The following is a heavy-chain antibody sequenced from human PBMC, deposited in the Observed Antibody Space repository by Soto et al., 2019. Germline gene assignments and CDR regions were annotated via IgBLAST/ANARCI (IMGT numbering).Heavy chain of an antibody. D-gene: IGHD2-15*01. Sequence: GGSLRLSCAASGFTFSSYAMSWVRQAPGKGLEWVSAISGSGGSTYYADSVKGRFTISRDNSKNTLYLQMNSLRAEDTAVYYCAKTEQDIVVVVAAADYWGQGTLVTVSS. CDR1: GFTFSSYA. V-gene: IGHV3-23*01. J-gene: IGHJ4*02. CDR3: AKTEQDIVVVVAAADY. CDR2: ISGSGGST.